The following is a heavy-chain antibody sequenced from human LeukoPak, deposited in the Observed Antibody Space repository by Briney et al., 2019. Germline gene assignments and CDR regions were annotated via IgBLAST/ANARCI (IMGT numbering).Heavy chain of an antibody. J-gene: IGHJ5*02. D-gene: IGHD3-22*01. V-gene: IGHV3-30-3*01. Sequence: GGSLRLSCAASGFTFSSYAMHWVRRAPGKGLEWVAVISYDGSNKYYADSVKGRFTISRDNSKNTLYLQMNSLRAEDTAVYYCARDLPTYYYDSSARHQWFDPWGQGTLVTVSS. CDR2: ISYDGSNK. CDR3: ARDLPTYYYDSSARHQWFDP. CDR1: GFTFSSYA.